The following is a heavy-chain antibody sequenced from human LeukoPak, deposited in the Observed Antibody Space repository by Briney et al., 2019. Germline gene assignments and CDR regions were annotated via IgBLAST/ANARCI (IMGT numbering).Heavy chain of an antibody. J-gene: IGHJ3*02. D-gene: IGHD5-12*01. CDR3: ARDRYSGYDGFGAFDI. V-gene: IGHV4-39*07. CDR1: GGSISSSSYY. CDR2: IYYSGST. Sequence: SETLSLTCTVSGGSISSSSYYWGSIRQPPGKGLEWIGSIYYSGSTYYNPSLKSRVTISVDTSKNQFSLKLSSVTAADTAVYYCARDRYSGYDGFGAFDIWGQGTMVTVSS.